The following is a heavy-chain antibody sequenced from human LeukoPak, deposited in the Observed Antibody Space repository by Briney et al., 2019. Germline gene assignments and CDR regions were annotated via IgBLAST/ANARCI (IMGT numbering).Heavy chain of an antibody. CDR3: ARGLLTFGEVIGGPQALEYFQH. Sequence: GASVKVSCKASGYTFTSYGISWVRQAPGQGLEWMGWISAYNGKTNYAQKLQGRVTMTTDTSTSTAYMELRSLRSDDSAVYYCARGLLTFGEVIGGPQALEYFQHWGQGPLVTVSS. CDR1: GYTFTSYG. CDR2: ISAYNGKT. D-gene: IGHD3-16*02. V-gene: IGHV1-18*01. J-gene: IGHJ1*01.